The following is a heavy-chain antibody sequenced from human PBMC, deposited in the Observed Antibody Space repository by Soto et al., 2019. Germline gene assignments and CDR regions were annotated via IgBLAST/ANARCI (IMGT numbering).Heavy chain of an antibody. J-gene: IGHJ4*02. D-gene: IGHD3-10*01. CDR2: IKSDGSNI. CDR1: GFTFSSYW. V-gene: IGHV3-74*01. Sequence: EVQLVESGGGLVQPGGSLRLSCAASGFTFSSYWMHWVRQAPGKGLVWVSRIKSDGSNINYADSVKGRFTISRDHAKNTLYLQMNSLRAEDTAIYYCARGGFSGSGSFIQGDYWGQGTLVTVSS. CDR3: ARGGFSGSGSFIQGDY.